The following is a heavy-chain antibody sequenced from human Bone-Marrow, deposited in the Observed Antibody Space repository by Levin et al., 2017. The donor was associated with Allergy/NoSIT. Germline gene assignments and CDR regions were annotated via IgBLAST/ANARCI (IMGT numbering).Heavy chain of an antibody. V-gene: IGHV4-39*01. CDR3: ARPGSGWYSLDC. J-gene: IGHJ4*02. D-gene: IGHD6-19*01. CDR1: GGSISSSSYY. CDR2: IYYSGST. Sequence: SQTLSLTCTVPGGSISSSSYYWGWIRQPPGKGLEWIGSIYYSGSTYYNPSLNSRVIISVDTSKNQFSLRLSSVTAADTAVYYCARPGSGWYSLDCWGQGTLVTVSS.